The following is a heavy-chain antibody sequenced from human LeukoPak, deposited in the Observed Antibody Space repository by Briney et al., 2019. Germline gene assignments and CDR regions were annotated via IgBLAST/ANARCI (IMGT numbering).Heavy chain of an antibody. Sequence: GASVKVSCKASGYTFTSSGISWVRQAPGQGLEGMGGIIPLFGTPVYAHKFQDRLTITAYKSTSPAYMELSSLRSEDTAVYYCASATLRCSGGSCYEMDVWGKGTTVTVFS. V-gene: IGHV1-69*06. D-gene: IGHD2-15*01. CDR1: GYTFTSSG. CDR3: ASATLRCSGGSCYEMDV. J-gene: IGHJ6*04. CDR2: IIPLFGTP.